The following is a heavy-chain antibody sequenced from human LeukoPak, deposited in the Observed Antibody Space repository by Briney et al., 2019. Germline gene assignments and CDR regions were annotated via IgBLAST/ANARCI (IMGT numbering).Heavy chain of an antibody. V-gene: IGHV4-34*01. Sequence: SETLSLTCAVYGGSFSGYYWSWIRQPPGKGLEWIGEINHSGSTNYNPSLKSRVTISVDTSKNQFSLKLSSVTAADTAVYYCARRMTTVTTHYYYYYYMDVWGKGTTVTVS. J-gene: IGHJ6*03. CDR2: INHSGST. CDR3: ARRMTTVTTHYYYYYYMDV. CDR1: GGSFSGYY. D-gene: IGHD4-17*01.